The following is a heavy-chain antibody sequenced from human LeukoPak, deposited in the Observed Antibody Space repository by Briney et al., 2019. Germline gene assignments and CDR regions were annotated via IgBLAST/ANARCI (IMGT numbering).Heavy chain of an antibody. Sequence: GSLKLSXAASGFTFSGSAMHWVRQASGKGMEWVGRIRSKANSYATAYAASVKGRFTISRDDSKNTAYLQMNSLKTEDTAVYYCTRFRYDFWSGYYYYMDVWGKGTTVTVSS. V-gene: IGHV3-73*01. D-gene: IGHD3-3*01. J-gene: IGHJ6*03. CDR3: TRFRYDFWSGYYYYMDV. CDR2: IRSKANSYAT. CDR1: GFTFSGSA.